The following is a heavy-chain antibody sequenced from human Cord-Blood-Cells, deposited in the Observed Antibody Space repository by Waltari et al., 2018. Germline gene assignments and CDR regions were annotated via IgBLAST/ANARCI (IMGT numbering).Heavy chain of an antibody. CDR3: ARGLSGSYYHYYYGMDV. D-gene: IGHD1-26*01. V-gene: IGHV1-69*01. J-gene: IGHJ6*02. CDR2: IIPILGTA. Sequence: QVQLVQSGAEVKKPGSSVKVSCKASGGPFSSYAISWVRQAPVPGLEWMGGIIPILGTANYAQKFQGRVTITADESTSTAYMELSSLRSEDTAVYYCARGLSGSYYHYYYGMDVWGQGTTVTVSS. CDR1: GGPFSSYA.